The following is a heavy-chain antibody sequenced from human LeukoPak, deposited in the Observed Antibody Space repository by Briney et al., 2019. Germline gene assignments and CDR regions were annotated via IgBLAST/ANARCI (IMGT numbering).Heavy chain of an antibody. V-gene: IGHV3-23*01. Sequence: PGGSLRLSCAASGFTFSSYAMSWVRQAPGKGLEWVSAISGSGGSTYYADSVKGRFTISRDNSKNTLYLQMNSLRAEDTAVYYCASMTYYYGSGSYSSWFDPWGQGTLVTVSS. CDR1: GFTFSSYA. J-gene: IGHJ5*02. CDR3: ASMTYYYGSGSYSSWFDP. CDR2: ISGSGGST. D-gene: IGHD3-10*01.